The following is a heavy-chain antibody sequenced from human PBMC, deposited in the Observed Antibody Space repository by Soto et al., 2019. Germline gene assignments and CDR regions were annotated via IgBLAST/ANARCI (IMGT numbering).Heavy chain of an antibody. CDR2: ISAYHGNT. J-gene: IGHJ5*02. CDR1: GYTFTNYG. D-gene: IGHD2-15*01. V-gene: IGHV1-18*01. CDR3: ARHRRDQLLLNNWFDP. Sequence: QVQLVQSGAEVKKHGASVKVSCKASGYTFTNYGISWVRQAPGQGLEWMGWISAYHGNTRYAQKLQGRVTMTTDTSTSTAYMELRSLRSDDTAVYYCARHRRDQLLLNNWFDPWGQGTLVTVSS.